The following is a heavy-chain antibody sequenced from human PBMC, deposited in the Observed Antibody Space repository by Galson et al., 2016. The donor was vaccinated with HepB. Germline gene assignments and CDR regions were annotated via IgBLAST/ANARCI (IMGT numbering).Heavy chain of an antibody. V-gene: IGHV3-30*14. Sequence: SLRLSCAASGFTFKSFAMHWVRQAPGKGLDWVAVTSYDGDTKHYAESVKGRFTISSDNSQNTLYLQMNSLRPEDTAMYYCMKRRKNSGEDVFDIWGQGTMVTVSS. CDR2: TSYDGDTK. CDR3: MKRRKNSGEDVFDI. J-gene: IGHJ3*02. CDR1: GFTFKSFA. D-gene: IGHD3-10*01.